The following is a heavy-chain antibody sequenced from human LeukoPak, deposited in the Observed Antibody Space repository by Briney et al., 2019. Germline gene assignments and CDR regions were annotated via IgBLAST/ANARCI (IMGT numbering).Heavy chain of an antibody. Sequence: SETLSLTCTVSGVSISSSNSYWGWIRQPPGKGLEWIGSIYYSGNTYYNASLKSQVSISIDTSKNQFSLRLTSVTAADTAVYYCARVVPGILNWFDPWGQGTLVTVSS. V-gene: IGHV4-39*01. D-gene: IGHD5-18*01. CDR1: GVSISSSNSY. CDR2: IYYSGNT. CDR3: ARVVPGILNWFDP. J-gene: IGHJ5*02.